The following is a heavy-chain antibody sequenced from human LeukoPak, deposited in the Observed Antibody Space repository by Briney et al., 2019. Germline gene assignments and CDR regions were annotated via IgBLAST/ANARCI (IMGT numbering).Heavy chain of an antibody. D-gene: IGHD3-10*01. CDR2: IRYDGSNK. J-gene: IGHJ6*03. V-gene: IGHV3-30*02. CDR1: GFTFSSYG. Sequence: GGSLRLSCAASGFTFSSYGMHWVRQAPGKGLEWVAFIRYDGSNKYYADSVKGRFTISRDNSKNTLYLQMNSLRAEDTAVYYCARDLGITMVYYMDVWGKGTTVTVAS. CDR3: ARDLGITMVYYMDV.